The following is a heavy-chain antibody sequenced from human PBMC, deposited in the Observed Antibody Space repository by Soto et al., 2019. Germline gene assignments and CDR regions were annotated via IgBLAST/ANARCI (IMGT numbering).Heavy chain of an antibody. J-gene: IGHJ3*02. D-gene: IGHD5-18*01. CDR3: AKDLQRGYSYGYSSDAFDI. Sequence: GGSLRLSCAASGFTFSSYAMSWVRQAPGKGLEWVSAISGSGGSTYYADSVKGRFTISRDNSKNTLYLQMNSLRAEDTAVYYRAKDLQRGYSYGYSSDAFDIWGQGTMVTVSS. CDR1: GFTFSSYA. V-gene: IGHV3-23*01. CDR2: ISGSGGST.